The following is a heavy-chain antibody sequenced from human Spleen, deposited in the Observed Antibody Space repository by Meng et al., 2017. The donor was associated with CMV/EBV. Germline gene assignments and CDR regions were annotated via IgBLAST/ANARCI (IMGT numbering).Heavy chain of an antibody. CDR1: GDSISIYY. Sequence: QVPLQEWGPGLVNPPETLSLPCTVSGDSISIYYWTGIRQPAGKGLEWIGRIYSGGTINYNRSLKSRVSMSVDTSKNQFSLKLSSVTAADTAVYYCARGYGEIDYWGQGALVTVSS. V-gene: IGHV4-4*07. CDR3: ARGYGEIDY. D-gene: IGHD4-17*01. CDR2: IYSGGTI. J-gene: IGHJ4*02.